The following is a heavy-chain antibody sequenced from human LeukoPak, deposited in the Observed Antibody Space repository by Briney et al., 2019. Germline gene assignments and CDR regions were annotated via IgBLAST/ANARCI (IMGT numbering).Heavy chain of an antibody. D-gene: IGHD6-19*01. CDR2: IGIRGDT. J-gene: IGHJ4*02. CDR1: GFNFIDYD. V-gene: IGHV3-13*01. CDR3: ARGGIQVSGIDEFDY. Sequence: GGSLRLSCVASGFNFIDYDMHWVRQVIGKGLEWVSAIGIRGDTHYSGSVRGRFTISRENAESSLYLQMNSLRAEDTAVYYCARGGIQVSGIDEFDYWGQGTLVTVSS.